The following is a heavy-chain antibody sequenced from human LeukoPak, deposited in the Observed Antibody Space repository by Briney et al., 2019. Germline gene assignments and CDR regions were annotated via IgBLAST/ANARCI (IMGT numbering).Heavy chain of an antibody. D-gene: IGHD2-15*01. Sequence: ASVKVSCKASGYTFTGYYMHWVRQAPGQGLEWMGWINPSGGSTSYAQKFQGRVTMTRDMSTSTVYMELSSLRSEDTAVYYCARVARSGDAFDIWGQGTMVTVSS. CDR2: INPSGGST. V-gene: IGHV1-46*01. J-gene: IGHJ3*02. CDR1: GYTFTGYY. CDR3: ARVARSGDAFDI.